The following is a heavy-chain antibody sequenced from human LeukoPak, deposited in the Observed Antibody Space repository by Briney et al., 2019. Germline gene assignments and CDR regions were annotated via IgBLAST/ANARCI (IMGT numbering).Heavy chain of an antibody. CDR3: ARDYYDSSGYHYFDY. CDR1: GFTFSSYG. Sequence: GGSLRLSCAASGFTFSSYGMSWVRQAPGKGLEWVSAISGSGGSTYYADSVKGRFTISRDNAKNSLYLQMNSLRAEDTAVYYCARDYYDSSGYHYFDYWGQGTLVTVSS. CDR2: ISGSGGST. J-gene: IGHJ4*02. V-gene: IGHV3-23*01. D-gene: IGHD3-22*01.